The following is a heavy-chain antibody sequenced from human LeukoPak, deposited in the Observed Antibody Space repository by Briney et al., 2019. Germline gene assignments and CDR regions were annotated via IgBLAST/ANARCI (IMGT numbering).Heavy chain of an antibody. CDR3: AREGGRDV. D-gene: IGHD6-25*01. CDR2: IYYSGST. CDR1: GGSISSSSYY. V-gene: IGHV4-39*07. J-gene: IGHJ6*02. Sequence: SETLPLTCTVSGGSISSSSYYWGWIRQPPGKGLEWIGSIYYSGSTYYNPSLKSRVTISVDTSKNQFSLKLSSVTAADTAVYYCAREGGRDVWGQGTTVTVSS.